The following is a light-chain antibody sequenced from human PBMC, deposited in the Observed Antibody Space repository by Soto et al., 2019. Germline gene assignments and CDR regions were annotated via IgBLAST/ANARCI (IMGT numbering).Light chain of an antibody. J-gene: IGKJ4*01. CDR3: QQRSTWPLT. V-gene: IGKV3-11*01. CDR1: QDLSTY. CDR2: DTF. Sequence: IVLTQSPASLSVSPGERATLSCRASQDLSTYLAWYQQKPGQAPRLIIYDTFNRVSGVPDRFTGSGSGTVFTLTVSNVAPDDSAIYYCQQRSTWPLTFGGGTKVEI.